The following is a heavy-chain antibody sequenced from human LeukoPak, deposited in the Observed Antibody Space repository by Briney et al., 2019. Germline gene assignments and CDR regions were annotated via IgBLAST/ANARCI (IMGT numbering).Heavy chain of an antibody. D-gene: IGHD3-3*01. V-gene: IGHV3-30*02. Sequence: GGSLRLSCAASGFTFSSYGMHWVRQAPGKGLEWVAFIRYDGSNKYYADSVKGRFTISRDNSKNTLFLQMNSLRAEDTAVYYCAKGWGYDFWSAYYDLWGKGATVTVSS. CDR3: AKGWGYDFWSAYYDL. CDR2: IRYDGSNK. J-gene: IGHJ6*04. CDR1: GFTFSSYG.